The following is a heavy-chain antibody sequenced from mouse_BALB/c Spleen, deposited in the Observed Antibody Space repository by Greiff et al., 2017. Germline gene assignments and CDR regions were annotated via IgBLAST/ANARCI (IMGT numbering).Heavy chain of an antibody. V-gene: IGHV14-1*02. CDR1: GFNIKDYY. J-gene: IGHJ3*01. Sequence: VQLQQSGAELVKPGASVKLSCTASGFNIKDYYMHWVKQRPEQGLEWIGWIDPENGNTIYDPKFQGKASITADTSSNTAYLQLSSLTSEDTAVYYCASNWFAYWGQGTLVTVSA. CDR3: ASNWFAY. CDR2: IDPENGNT.